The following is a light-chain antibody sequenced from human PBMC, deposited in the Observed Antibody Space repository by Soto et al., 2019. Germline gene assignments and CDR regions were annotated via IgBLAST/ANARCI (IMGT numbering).Light chain of an antibody. CDR1: QGISSY. CDR3: QQRNSYPPT. CDR2: AAS. J-gene: IGKJ4*01. Sequence: IQLTQSPSSLSASVGDRVTITCRASQGISSYLAWYQQKPGKAPNLLIYAASTLQSGVPSRFSGSGSGTDFTLTISRLQPEDFATYYCQQRNSYPPTFGGGTKVEIK. V-gene: IGKV1-9*01.